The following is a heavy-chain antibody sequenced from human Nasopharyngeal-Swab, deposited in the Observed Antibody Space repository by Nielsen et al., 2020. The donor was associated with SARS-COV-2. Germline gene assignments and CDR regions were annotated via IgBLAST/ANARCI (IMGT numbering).Heavy chain of an antibody. Sequence: SETLSLTCAVYGGSFSGHYWSWIRQPPGKGLEWIGEINHSGSTNYNPSLKSRVTISVDTSKNQFSLKLSSVTAADTAVYFCARDITQLLWFGESRAFDIWGQGTKVTVSS. V-gene: IGHV4-34*01. CDR3: ARDITQLLWFGESRAFDI. D-gene: IGHD3-10*01. CDR2: INHSGST. CDR1: GGSFSGHY. J-gene: IGHJ3*02.